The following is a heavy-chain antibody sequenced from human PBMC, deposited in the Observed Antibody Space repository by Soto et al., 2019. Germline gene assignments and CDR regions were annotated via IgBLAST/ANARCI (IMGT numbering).Heavy chain of an antibody. CDR3: ARGMVRGVIITEFDY. J-gene: IGHJ4*02. V-gene: IGHV3-30-3*01. CDR2: ISYDGSNK. CDR1: GFTFSSYA. D-gene: IGHD3-10*01. Sequence: QVQLVESGGGVVQPGRSLRLSCAASGFTFSSYAMHWVRQAPGKGLEWVAVISYDGSNKYYADSVKGRITISRDNSKNTLYLQMNSLRAEDTAVYYCARGMVRGVIITEFDYWGQGTLVTVSS.